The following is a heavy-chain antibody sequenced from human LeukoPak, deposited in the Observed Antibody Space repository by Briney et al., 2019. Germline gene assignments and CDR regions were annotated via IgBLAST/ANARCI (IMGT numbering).Heavy chain of an antibody. Sequence: PGGSLRLSCAASGFTFSSYAMHWVRQAPGKGLEWVAVISYDGSNKYYADSVKGRFTISRDNSKNTLYLQMNSLRAEDTAVYYCAKDFKRAVASHYFDYWGQGTLVTVSS. CDR3: AKDFKRAVASHYFDY. CDR1: GFTFSSYA. CDR2: ISYDGSNK. V-gene: IGHV3-30*04. J-gene: IGHJ4*02. D-gene: IGHD6-19*01.